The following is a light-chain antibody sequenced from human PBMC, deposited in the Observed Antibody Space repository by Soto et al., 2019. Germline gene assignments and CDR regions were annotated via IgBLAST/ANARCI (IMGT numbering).Light chain of an antibody. CDR3: SSYTSSSAPLGV. CDR1: SSDVGGYNY. V-gene: IGLV2-14*01. Sequence: QSVLTQPASVSGSPGQSITISCTGTSSDVGGYNYVSWYQQHPGKAPKLMIYEVSNRPSGVSNRFSGSKSGNTASLTISGLQAEDEADYYYSSYTSSSAPLGVFGTGTKLTVL. CDR2: EVS. J-gene: IGLJ1*01.